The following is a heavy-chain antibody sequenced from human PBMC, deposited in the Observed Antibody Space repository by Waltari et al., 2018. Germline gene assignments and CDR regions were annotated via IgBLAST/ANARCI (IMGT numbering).Heavy chain of an antibody. V-gene: IGHV3-23*04. Sequence: EVQLVESGGGLVQPGGYLRLSCAASGFPFSSYAMSWVRQAPGKGLEWVSAISGSGGSTYYADSVKGRFTISRDNSKNTLYLQMNSLRAEDTAVYYCAKVGGIAAAAEYAFDIWGQGTMVTVSS. J-gene: IGHJ3*02. CDR3: AKVGGIAAAAEYAFDI. CDR1: GFPFSSYA. CDR2: ISGSGGST. D-gene: IGHD6-13*01.